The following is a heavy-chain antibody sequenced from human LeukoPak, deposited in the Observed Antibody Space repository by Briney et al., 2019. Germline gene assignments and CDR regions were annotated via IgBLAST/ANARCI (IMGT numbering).Heavy chain of an antibody. V-gene: IGHV4-39*01. CDR1: GDSISNSGWS. CDR2: MPYDENVADNEIP. D-gene: IGHD3-3*01. Sequence: PSETLSLTCIVSGDSISNSGWSWGWIRQPPGKGLEWIGTMPYDENVADNEIPCYNPSLKSRVSISADTSKNQLSMKVNSVTAADTASYYGARLSLTGVGGRGWFDAWGQGTLVIVSS. CDR3: ARLSLTGVGGRGWFDA. J-gene: IGHJ5*02.